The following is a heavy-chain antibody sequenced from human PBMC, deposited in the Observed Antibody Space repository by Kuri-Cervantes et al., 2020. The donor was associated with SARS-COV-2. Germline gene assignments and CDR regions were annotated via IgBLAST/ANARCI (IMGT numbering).Heavy chain of an antibody. CDR3: ARDFLLLAAQDY. Sequence: GGSLRLSCAASGFTFSSYSMYWVRQAPGKGPEWVSSISSSSSYIYYADSVKGRFTISRDNAKNSLYLQMNSLRAEDTAVCYCARDFLLLAAQDYWGQGTLVTVSS. J-gene: IGHJ4*02. CDR1: GFTFSSYS. D-gene: IGHD6-13*01. CDR2: ISSSSSYI. V-gene: IGHV3-21*01.